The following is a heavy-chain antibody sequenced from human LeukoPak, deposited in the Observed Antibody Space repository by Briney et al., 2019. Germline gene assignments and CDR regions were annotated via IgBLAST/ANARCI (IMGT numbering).Heavy chain of an antibody. CDR2: IYNSGST. D-gene: IGHD6-13*01. CDR1: GGSIRSGPYY. J-gene: IGHJ5*02. CDR3: ARDNMSHLVPSGGWFDP. Sequence: SETLSLTCTVSGGSIRSGPYYWSWIRQHPGKGLEWIGFIYNSGSTYYNPSLESRVTISVDTSNNQFSLRLTSVTAADTAVYYRARDNMSHLVPSGGWFDPWGQGTLVTVSS. V-gene: IGHV4-31*03.